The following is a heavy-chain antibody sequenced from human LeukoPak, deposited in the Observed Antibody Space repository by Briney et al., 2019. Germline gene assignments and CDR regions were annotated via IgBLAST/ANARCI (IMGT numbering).Heavy chain of an antibody. D-gene: IGHD7-27*01. V-gene: IGHV4-59*01. CDR1: GGSISSYY. Sequence: SETLSLTCTVSGGSISSYYWSWIRQPPGKGLDWIGYIYYSGSTNYNPSLKSRVTISVDTSKNQFSLKLSSVTAADTAVYYCARVNWGYYYYGMDVWGQGTTVTVSS. CDR3: ARVNWGYYYYGMDV. J-gene: IGHJ6*02. CDR2: IYYSGST.